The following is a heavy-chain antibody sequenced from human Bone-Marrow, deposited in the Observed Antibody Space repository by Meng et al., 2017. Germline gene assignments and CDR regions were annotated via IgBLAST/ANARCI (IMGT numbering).Heavy chain of an antibody. J-gene: IGHJ4*02. CDR2: ISAYNGNT. V-gene: IGHV1-18*01. CDR1: GYTFTSYG. Sequence: ASVKVSCKASGYTFTSYGISWVRQAPGQGLEWMGWISAYNGNTNYAQKLQGRVTMTTDTSTSTAYMELRSLRSDDTAVYYCARRTHYDILTGYYFDYWGQGTLVTVSS. D-gene: IGHD3-9*01. CDR3: ARRTHYDILTGYYFDY.